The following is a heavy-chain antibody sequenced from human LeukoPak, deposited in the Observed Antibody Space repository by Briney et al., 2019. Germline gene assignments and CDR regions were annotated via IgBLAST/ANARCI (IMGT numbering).Heavy chain of an antibody. CDR3: AGGAWIQLWLRSYYYYYMDV. V-gene: IGHV3-23*01. J-gene: IGHJ6*03. CDR2: ISGSGGST. Sequence: PGGSLRLSCAASGFTFSSYSMSWVRQAPGKGLEWVSAISGSGGSTYYADSVKGRFTISRDNSKNTLYLQMNSLRAEDTAVYYCAGGAWIQLWLRSYYYYYMDVWGKGTTVTVSS. CDR1: GFTFSSYS. D-gene: IGHD5-18*01.